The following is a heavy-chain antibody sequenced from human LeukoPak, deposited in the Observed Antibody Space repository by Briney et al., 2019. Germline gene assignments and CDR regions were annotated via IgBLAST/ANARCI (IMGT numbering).Heavy chain of an antibody. V-gene: IGHV3-30*18. CDR2: ISYDGSNK. D-gene: IGHD5-12*01. J-gene: IGHJ4*02. CDR3: AKAQYRGYSGYHLGY. Sequence: GGSLRLSCAASGFTFSSYGMHWVRQAPGKGLEWVAVISYDGSNKYYADSVKGRFTISRDNSKDTLYLQMNSLRAEDTAVYYCAKAQYRGYSGYHLGYWGQGTLVTVSS. CDR1: GFTFSSYG.